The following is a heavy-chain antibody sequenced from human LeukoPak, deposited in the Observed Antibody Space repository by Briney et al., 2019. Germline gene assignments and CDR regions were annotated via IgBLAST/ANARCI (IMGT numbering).Heavy chain of an antibody. CDR1: GYSFNTYW. J-gene: IGHJ4*02. V-gene: IGHV5-51*01. Sequence: GESLKISCKGSGYSFNTYWIAWVRQMPGKGLEWVGIIYPGDSDTRYSPSFQGQVTISADKSIGTAYLQWSTLKASDTAMYYCARPYCSGGSCQNYFDYWGQGTLVTVSS. D-gene: IGHD2-15*01. CDR3: ARPYCSGGSCQNYFDY. CDR2: IYPGDSDT.